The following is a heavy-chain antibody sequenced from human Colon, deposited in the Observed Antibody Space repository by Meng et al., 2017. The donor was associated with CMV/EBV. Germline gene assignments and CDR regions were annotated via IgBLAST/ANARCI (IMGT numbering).Heavy chain of an antibody. CDR2: IWYDGSSE. CDR1: GFNFRTHN. J-gene: IGHJ6*02. CDR3: AKDWHWGTPDYGMNV. V-gene: IGHV3-30*02. Sequence: GGSLRLSCAASGFNFRTHNMNWVRQAPGKGLEWVSFIWYDGSSEYYADSVKGRFTISRDNSKNTLYLQMNSLTTEDTAVYYCAKDWHWGTPDYGMNVWGQGSTVTVSS. D-gene: IGHD7-27*01.